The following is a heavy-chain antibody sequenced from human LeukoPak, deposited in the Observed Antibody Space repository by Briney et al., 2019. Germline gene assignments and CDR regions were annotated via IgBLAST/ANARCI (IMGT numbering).Heavy chain of an antibody. Sequence: PGGSLRLSCAASGFTFITYSMTWVRQAPGKGLEWVSSISSITSSYIHYADSVKGRFTISRDNAKNSLYLQMNSLRAEDTAVYYCARVGGKDDSSGYYYRAFDIWGQGTMVTVSS. J-gene: IGHJ3*02. CDR3: ARVGGKDDSSGYYYRAFDI. V-gene: IGHV3-21*01. CDR2: ISSITSSYI. CDR1: GFTFITYS. D-gene: IGHD3-22*01.